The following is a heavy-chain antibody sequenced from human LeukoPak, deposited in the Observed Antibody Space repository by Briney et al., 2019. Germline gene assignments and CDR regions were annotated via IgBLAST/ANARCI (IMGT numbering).Heavy chain of an antibody. D-gene: IGHD3-9*01. J-gene: IGHJ3*01. CDR1: GFTFSTYD. Sequence: GGSLRLSCSASGFTFSTYDMQWVRQAPGMGLEWVSGISRSGSTYYTDSVKGRFTISRDNSKNTLDLQMNSLRAEDTAVYYCAKGGYFDFEDWGQGTRVTVSS. V-gene: IGHV3-23*01. CDR2: ISRSGST. CDR3: AKGGYFDFED.